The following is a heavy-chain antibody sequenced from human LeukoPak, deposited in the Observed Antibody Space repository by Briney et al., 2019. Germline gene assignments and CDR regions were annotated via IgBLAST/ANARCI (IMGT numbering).Heavy chain of an antibody. CDR1: GFNFRSFS. CDR3: ARDLVSQFGDL. J-gene: IGHJ2*01. Sequence: GGSLRLSCEASGFNFRSFSLNWVRQAPGTGLEWVSYISSGGGVAAHAYSVKGRFTISRDDAKSSVYLQMHSLRTEDTAVYYCARDLVSQFGDLWGRGTLVTVSS. CDR2: ISSGGGVA. D-gene: IGHD2-8*01. V-gene: IGHV3-48*01.